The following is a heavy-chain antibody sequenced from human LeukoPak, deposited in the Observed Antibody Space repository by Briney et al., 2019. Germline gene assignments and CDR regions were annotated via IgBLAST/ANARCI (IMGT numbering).Heavy chain of an antibody. V-gene: IGHV3-23*01. CDR1: GFTFSSYS. D-gene: IGHD1-26*01. CDR2: ISGSGGST. J-gene: IGHJ4*02. Sequence: GGSLRLSCAASGFTFSSYSMNWVRQAPGKGLEWVSAISGSGGSTYYADSVKGRFTISRDNSKNTLYLQMNSLRAEDTAVYYCARIVVVTFDYWGQGTLVTVSS. CDR3: ARIVVVTFDY.